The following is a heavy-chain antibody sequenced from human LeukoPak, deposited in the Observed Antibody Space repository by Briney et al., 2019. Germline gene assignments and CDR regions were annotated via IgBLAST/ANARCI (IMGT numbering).Heavy chain of an antibody. D-gene: IGHD3-3*01. CDR3: ARGGSYDFWSGYYPYFDY. Sequence: SETLSLTCTVSGGSISSYYWSWIRQPPGKGLEWIGYIYYSGSTNYNPSLKGRVTISVDTSKNQFSLKLSSVTAADTAVYYCARGGSYDFWSGYYPYFDYWGQGTLVTVSS. V-gene: IGHV4-59*01. J-gene: IGHJ4*02. CDR1: GGSISSYY. CDR2: IYYSGST.